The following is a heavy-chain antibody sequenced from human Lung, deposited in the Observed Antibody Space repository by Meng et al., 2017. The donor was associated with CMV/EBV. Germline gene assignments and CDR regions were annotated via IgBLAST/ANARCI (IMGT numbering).Heavy chain of an antibody. J-gene: IGHJ4*02. CDR1: GFTFGDYV. D-gene: IGHD3-22*01. V-gene: IGHV3-49*04. CDR3: SRDSGYYAVYYLDY. Sequence: GESLKISCSTSGFTFGDYVMNWVRQAPGKGLEWVAFIRTKPYGATTEYAASVSRRFSISRDDSKGIVYLQMNSLRTEDTAVYFCSRDSGYYAVYYLDYWGQGXLVTVSS. CDR2: IRTKPYGATT.